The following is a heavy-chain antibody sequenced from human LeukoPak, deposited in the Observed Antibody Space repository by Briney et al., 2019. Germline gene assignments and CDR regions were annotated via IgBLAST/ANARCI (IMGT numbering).Heavy chain of an antibody. J-gene: IGHJ4*02. Sequence: GGSLRLSSAASGFTFSSYAMSWVRQAPGKGLEWVSAISGSGGSTYYADSVKGRFTISRDNSKNTLYLQMNSLRAEDTAVYYCAKRRSSGYYLSYFDYWGQGTLVTVSS. V-gene: IGHV3-23*01. CDR1: GFTFSSYA. D-gene: IGHD3-22*01. CDR2: ISGSGGST. CDR3: AKRRSSGYYLSYFDY.